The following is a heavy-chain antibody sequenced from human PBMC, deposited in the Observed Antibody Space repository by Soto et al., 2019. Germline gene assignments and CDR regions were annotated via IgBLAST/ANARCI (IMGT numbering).Heavy chain of an antibody. D-gene: IGHD3-16*01. V-gene: IGHV3-23*01. CDR3: AKDRRAGGNPAFYFDF. J-gene: IGHJ4*02. Sequence: GGSLRLSCAASGFKFSNYAMSWVRQAPGKGLEWVSLISATGGGTYYADSVKGRFTISRDNSHNTLYLQVHSLTAEDTAVYYCAKDRRAGGNPAFYFDFWGQGAQVTVSS. CDR1: GFKFSNYA. CDR2: ISATGGGT.